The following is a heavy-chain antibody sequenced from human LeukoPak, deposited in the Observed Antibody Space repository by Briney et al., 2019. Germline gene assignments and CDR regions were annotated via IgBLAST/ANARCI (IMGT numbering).Heavy chain of an antibody. CDR3: ARFGYPINPQFNYYYYYYMDV. CDR2: MNPNSGNT. CDR1: GYTFTSYD. J-gene: IGHJ6*03. Sequence: GASVKVSCKAPGYTFTSYDINRVRQATGQGLEWMGWMNPNSGNTGYAQKFQGRVTMTRNTSISTAYMELSSLRSEDTAVYYCARFGYPINPQFNYYYYYYMDVWGKGTTVTISS. D-gene: IGHD3-16*02. V-gene: IGHV1-8*01.